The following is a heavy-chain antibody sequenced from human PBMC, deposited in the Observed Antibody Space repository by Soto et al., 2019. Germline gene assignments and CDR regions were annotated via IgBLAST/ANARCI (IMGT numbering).Heavy chain of an antibody. Sequence: GASVKVSCKASGGTFSSYAISWVRQAPGQGPEWMGGIIPIFGTANYAQKFQERVTITRDMSTSTAYMELSSLRSEDTAVYYCGLVVDAYYYYGMDVWGQGTTVTVSS. CDR2: IIPIFGTA. D-gene: IGHD3-9*01. CDR3: GLVVDAYYYYGMDV. V-gene: IGHV1-69*05. J-gene: IGHJ6*02. CDR1: GGTFSSYA.